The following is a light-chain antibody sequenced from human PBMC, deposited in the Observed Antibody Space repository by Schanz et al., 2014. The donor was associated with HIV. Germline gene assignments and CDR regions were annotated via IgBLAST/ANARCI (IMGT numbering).Light chain of an antibody. V-gene: IGKV3-20*01. CDR1: QSVSSN. J-gene: IGKJ1*01. CDR2: GAS. Sequence: EIVLTQSPGTLSLSPGDRATLSCRASQSVSSNLVWYQQKPGQAPRLLIYGASTRATGIPDRFSGSGSGTDFTLTISRLEPEDFAVYYCQQYGSSSWTFGQGTKVDLK. CDR3: QQYGSSSWT.